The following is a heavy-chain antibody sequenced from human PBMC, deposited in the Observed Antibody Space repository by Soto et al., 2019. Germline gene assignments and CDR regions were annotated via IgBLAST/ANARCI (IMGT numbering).Heavy chain of an antibody. Sequence: EVQLVESGGGLVQPGGSLKLSCAASGFIFSDFAVDWVRQASGKGLEWVGRIRRKSDSYATTYGESVKGRSTISRDDSKNTAYLQMNSLRTEDTAVYYCAYIRGWGQGPLVTVSS. CDR3: AYIRG. CDR2: IRRKSDSYAT. J-gene: IGHJ4*02. D-gene: IGHD3-3*02. V-gene: IGHV3-73*02. CDR1: GFIFSDFA.